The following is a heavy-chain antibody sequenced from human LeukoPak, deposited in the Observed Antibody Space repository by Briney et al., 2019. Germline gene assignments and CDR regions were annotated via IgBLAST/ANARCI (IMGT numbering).Heavy chain of an antibody. V-gene: IGHV6-1*01. D-gene: IGHD2-15*01. J-gene: IGHJ6*02. CDR3: AREEVVVAGTHYYGMDV. CDR1: ADRVSSNSAA. Sequence: SQTLSLTCAISADRVSSNSAAWSWIRQSPSRGLEWLGRTYYRSKWYNDYAGSVKSRIIINPDTSKNQFSLQLNSVTPEDTAVYYCAREEVVVAGTHYYGMDVWGRGTTVTVSS. CDR2: TYYRSKWYN.